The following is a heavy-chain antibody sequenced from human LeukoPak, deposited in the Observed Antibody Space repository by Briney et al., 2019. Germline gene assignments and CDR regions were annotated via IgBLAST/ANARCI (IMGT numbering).Heavy chain of an antibody. D-gene: IGHD3-9*01. J-gene: IGHJ4*02. CDR2: IYYSGST. CDR1: GGSISSGGYY. CDR3: ARGQAPYYDILTGYSPSFDY. Sequence: SETLSLTCTVSGGSISSGGYYWSWLRQHPGKGLEWIGYIYYSGSTYYNPSLKSRVTISVDTSKNQFSLKLSSVTAADTAVYYCARGQAPYYDILTGYSPSFDYWGQGTLVTVSS. V-gene: IGHV4-31*03.